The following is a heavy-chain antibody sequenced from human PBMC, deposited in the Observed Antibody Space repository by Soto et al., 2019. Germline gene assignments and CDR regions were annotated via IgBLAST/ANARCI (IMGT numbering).Heavy chain of an antibody. CDR1: GGSISSGGYY. CDR2: IYYSGST. D-gene: IGHD2-15*01. CDR3: GGGSFLGYCSGGSCPSWFKH. Sequence: SETLSLTCTVSGGSISSGGYYWSWIRQHPGKGLEWIGYIYYSGSTYYNPSLKSRVTISVDTSKNQFSLKLSSVTAADTAVYYCGGGSFLGYCSGGSCPSWFKHGGKGTLVTVPS. V-gene: IGHV4-31*03. J-gene: IGHJ1*01.